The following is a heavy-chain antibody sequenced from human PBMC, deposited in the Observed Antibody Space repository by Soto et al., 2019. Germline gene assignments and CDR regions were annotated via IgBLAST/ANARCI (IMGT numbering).Heavy chain of an antibody. J-gene: IGHJ4*02. Sequence: SETLSLTCSVYGGSFSGYYWSWIRQPPGKGLEWIGEINHSGSTNYNPSLKSRVTISVDTSKNQFSLKLSSVTAADTAVYYCARGIVFRSWYGRDDEDFDYWGQGTLVTVYS. CDR3: ARGIVFRSWYGRDDEDFDY. CDR2: INHSGST. D-gene: IGHD6-13*01. V-gene: IGHV4-34*01. CDR1: GGSFSGYY.